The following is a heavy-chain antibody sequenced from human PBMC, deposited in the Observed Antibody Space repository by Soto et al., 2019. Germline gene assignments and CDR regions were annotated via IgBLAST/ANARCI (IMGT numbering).Heavy chain of an antibody. Sequence: EVQLVESGGGLVQPGGSLRLSCAVSGLTFSDHYMGWVRQAPGKGLDWVGRIRDRVHSYSTEYAASVKGRFTISRDDSRNSLYLQMNSLKMEDTSVFYCVSLWSVTGSRDYWGRGTLVTVSS. CDR3: VSLWSVTGSRDY. J-gene: IGHJ4*02. CDR1: GLTFSDHY. D-gene: IGHD1-20*01. CDR2: IRDRVHSYST. V-gene: IGHV3-72*01.